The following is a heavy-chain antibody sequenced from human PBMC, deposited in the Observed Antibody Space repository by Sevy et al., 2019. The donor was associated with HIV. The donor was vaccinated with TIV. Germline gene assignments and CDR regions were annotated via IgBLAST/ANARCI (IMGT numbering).Heavy chain of an antibody. J-gene: IGHJ4*02. Sequence: GGSLRLSCVGSGFTLNSYWINWVRQAPGKGLEWVANINQDGSVKYYVDSVKGRFTISRDNARNLLYLQMNSLGVDDTALYYCVRAIATDGSFWGQGTLVTVSS. CDR3: VRAIATDGSF. CDR1: GFTLNSYW. D-gene: IGHD6-13*01. CDR2: INQDGSVK. V-gene: IGHV3-7*01.